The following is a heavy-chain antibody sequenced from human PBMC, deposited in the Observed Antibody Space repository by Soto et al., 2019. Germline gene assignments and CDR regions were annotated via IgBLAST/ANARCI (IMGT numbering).Heavy chain of an antibody. Sequence: PSETLSLTCPVSTYSISSGFFWGWIRQPPGKGLEWIGSILHTGDTYYNPSLKSQITMSVDTSKNQFSLKMTSLTAADTAVYYCARDTNSLDPWGQGILVTVSS. J-gene: IGHJ5*02. CDR1: TYSISSGFF. V-gene: IGHV4-38-2*02. CDR2: ILHTGDT. CDR3: ARDTNSLDP.